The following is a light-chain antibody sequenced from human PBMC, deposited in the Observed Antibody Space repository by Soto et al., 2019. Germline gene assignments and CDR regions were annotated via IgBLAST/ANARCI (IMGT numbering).Light chain of an antibody. CDR1: QTISGNY. J-gene: IGKJ5*01. CDR3: QQYVISVT. Sequence: EIVMTQSPATLSVSPGERATLSCRASQTISGNYLAWYQQKPGQAPRLLIYGASNRATGIPERFSGSGSGTEFTPTIGRLEPQDSAMYYCQQYVISVTFGHGTRMEIK. CDR2: GAS. V-gene: IGKV3-20*01.